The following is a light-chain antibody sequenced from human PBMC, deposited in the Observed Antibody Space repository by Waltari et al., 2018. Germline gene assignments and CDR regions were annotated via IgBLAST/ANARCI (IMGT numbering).Light chain of an antibody. J-gene: IGLJ3*02. V-gene: IGLV2-14*03. CDR2: DVT. Sequence: QSALTQPASVSGSPGQSITISCTGIGSAIDDSDFVSWYQHQPGKAPRVLICDVTTRPSGISHRFSASKSANTASLTISGLQPEDEGDYYCTSQALDGVVLFGGGTQVTV. CDR1: GSAIDDSDF. CDR3: TSQALDGVVL.